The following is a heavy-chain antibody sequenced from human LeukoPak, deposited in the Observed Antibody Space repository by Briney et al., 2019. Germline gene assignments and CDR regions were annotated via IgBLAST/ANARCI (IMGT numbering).Heavy chain of an antibody. CDR3: ARDAAPYGDSGGWFDP. J-gene: IGHJ5*02. Sequence: GGSLRLSCAASGFTFSSYAMSWVRQAPGKGLEWVSAISGSGGSTYYADSVKGRFTISRDNSKNTLYLQMNSLRAEDTAVYYCARDAAPYGDSGGWFDPWGQGTLVTVSS. D-gene: IGHD4-17*01. CDR1: GFTFSSYA. V-gene: IGHV3-23*01. CDR2: ISGSGGST.